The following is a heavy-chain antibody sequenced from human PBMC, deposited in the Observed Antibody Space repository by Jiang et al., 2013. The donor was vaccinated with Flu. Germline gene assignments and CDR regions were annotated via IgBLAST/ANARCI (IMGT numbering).Heavy chain of an antibody. CDR2: VSNAGSYR. CDR3: ARDDPYSTSSDGFDL. CDR1: GFTFSSFE. J-gene: IGHJ3*01. Sequence: QLVESGGGLVQPGGSLKLACAVSGFTFSSFEMNWVRQAPGKGLEWVSSVSNAGSYRYYADSVKGRFTISRDNPKNSVYLQMNSLRAEDTAVYYCARDDPYSTSSDGFDLWGQGTVVTVSS. V-gene: IGHV3-48*03. D-gene: IGHD6-6*01.